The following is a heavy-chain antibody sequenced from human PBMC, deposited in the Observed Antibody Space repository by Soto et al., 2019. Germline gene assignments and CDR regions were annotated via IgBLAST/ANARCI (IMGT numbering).Heavy chain of an antibody. D-gene: IGHD6-13*01. J-gene: IGHJ4*02. V-gene: IGHV3-30*18. CDR2: ISYDGSNK. CDR3: AKDRGSSWYWPRDSIDY. Sequence: GGSLRLSCAASGFTFSSCGMHWVRQAPGKGLEWVAVISYDGSNKYYADSVKGRFTISRDNSKNTLYLQMNSLRAEDTAVYYCAKDRGSSWYWPRDSIDYWGQGTLVTVSS. CDR1: GFTFSSCG.